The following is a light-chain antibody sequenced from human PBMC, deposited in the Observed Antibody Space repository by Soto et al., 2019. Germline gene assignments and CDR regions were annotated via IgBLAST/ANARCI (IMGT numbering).Light chain of an antibody. CDR1: NIGRKS. V-gene: IGLV3-21*02. Sequence: SYELTQPPSMSVAPGQTASIPCGGDNIGRKSVHWYQQRPGQAPVLVVFDDNDRPSGIPERFSGSNSGNTATLTISRVEAGDMADYYCQVWDTSSDLVVFGGVTKLTVL. J-gene: IGLJ2*01. CDR3: QVWDTSSDLVV. CDR2: DDN.